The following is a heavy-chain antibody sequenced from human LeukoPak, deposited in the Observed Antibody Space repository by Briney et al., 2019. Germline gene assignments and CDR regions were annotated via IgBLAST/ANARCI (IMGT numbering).Heavy chain of an antibody. CDR1: GLTFSNYW. D-gene: IGHD6-19*01. CDR2: IKDDGSMT. CDR3: ARVSSGEQWLAFDY. V-gene: IGHV3-74*01. Sequence: SGGSLRLSCAASGLTFSNYWMHWVRQVPGKGLVWVSRIKDDGSMTDYADSVKGRFTISRDNDKNTLYLRMDSLRAEDTAVYYCARVSSGEQWLAFDYWGQGTLVTVFS. J-gene: IGHJ4*02.